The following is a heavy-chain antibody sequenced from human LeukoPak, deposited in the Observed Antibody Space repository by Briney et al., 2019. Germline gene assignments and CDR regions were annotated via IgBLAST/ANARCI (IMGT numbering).Heavy chain of an antibody. Sequence: GESLKISCKGSGYSFTNYWIGWVRQMPGKGLEWMGIIYPGDSDTRYSPSFQGQVTISADTTISTAYLQWSSLKASDTAMYYCARPRDGYNPTYLDYWGQGTLVTVSS. CDR1: GYSFTNYW. CDR2: IYPGDSDT. J-gene: IGHJ4*02. D-gene: IGHD5-24*01. CDR3: ARPRDGYNPTYLDY. V-gene: IGHV5-51*01.